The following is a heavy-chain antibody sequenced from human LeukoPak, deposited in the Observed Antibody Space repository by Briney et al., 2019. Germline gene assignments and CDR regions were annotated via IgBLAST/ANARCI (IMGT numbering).Heavy chain of an antibody. CDR1: GFTFSGYS. J-gene: IGHJ4*02. CDR3: AKARGYCSGGDCYSGFDY. CDR2: ITGGGGTT. Sequence: GGSLRLSCAASGFTFSGYSMSCVRQAPGKGLEWVSTITGGGGTTYYADSVKGRLTISRDSSKNTLYLQMNSLRSEDTALYYCAKARGYCSGGDCYSGFDYWGQGTLVTVSS. D-gene: IGHD2-15*01. V-gene: IGHV3-23*01.